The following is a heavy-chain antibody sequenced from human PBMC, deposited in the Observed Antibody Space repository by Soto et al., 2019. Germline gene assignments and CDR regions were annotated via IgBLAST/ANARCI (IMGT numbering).Heavy chain of an antibody. CDR3: AKDRIGLLWFGESFDY. CDR1: GFTFSSYG. CDR2: ISYDGSNK. J-gene: IGHJ4*02. D-gene: IGHD3-10*01. V-gene: IGHV3-30*18. Sequence: GGSLRLSCAASGFTFSSYGMHWVRQAPGKGLEWVAVISYDGSNKYYADSVKSRFTISRDNSKNTLYLQMNSLRAEDTAVYYCAKDRIGLLWFGESFDYWGQGTLVTVSS.